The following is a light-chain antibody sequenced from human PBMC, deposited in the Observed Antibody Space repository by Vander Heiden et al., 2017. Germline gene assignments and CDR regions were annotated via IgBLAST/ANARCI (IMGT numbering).Light chain of an antibody. CDR3: QAWDSSTVV. V-gene: IGLV3-1*01. CDR1: KLGDNY. CDR2: QDS. J-gene: IGLJ2*01. Sequence: SYELTQPPSVSVSPGQTASITCSGDKLGDNYACWYQQKPGQSPVLVIYQDSKRPSGIPERFSGSNPGNTATLTISGTQAMDEADYYCQAWDSSTVVFGGGTKLTVL.